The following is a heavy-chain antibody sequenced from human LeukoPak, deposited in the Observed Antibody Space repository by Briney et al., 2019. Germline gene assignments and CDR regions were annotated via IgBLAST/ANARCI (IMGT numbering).Heavy chain of an antibody. V-gene: IGHV3-30*02. CDR2: IRYDGSNK. CDR1: GFTFSSYG. Sequence: GGSLRLSCAASGFTFSSYGMHWVRQAPGKGLEGVAFIRYDGSNKNYADSVKGRFTISRDNSKNTLYLQMNSLRAEDTAVYYCAKAVVAAGYYFDYWGQGTLVTVSS. D-gene: IGHD6-13*01. J-gene: IGHJ4*02. CDR3: AKAVVAAGYYFDY.